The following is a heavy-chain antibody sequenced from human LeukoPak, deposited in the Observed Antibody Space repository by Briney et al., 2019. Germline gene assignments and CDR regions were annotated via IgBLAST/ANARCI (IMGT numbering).Heavy chain of an antibody. D-gene: IGHD3-16*01. CDR2: ISGSSSNT. CDR1: GYTFMSHG. V-gene: IGHV1-18*01. Sequence: ASVKVSCKAYGYTFMSHGISWVRQAPGQGLEWMGWISGSSSNTNYAQRLQGRVTMTTDTSTTTAYMELRSLRSDDTAAYYCAGATGTWGHDGFDIWGQGTMVTVSS. J-gene: IGHJ3*02. CDR3: AGATGTWGHDGFDI.